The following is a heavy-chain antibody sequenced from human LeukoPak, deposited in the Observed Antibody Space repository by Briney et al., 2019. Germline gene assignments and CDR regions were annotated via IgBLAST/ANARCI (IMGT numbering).Heavy chain of an antibody. D-gene: IGHD6-13*01. CDR3: ARDGEEGSSWYGWFDP. Sequence: PGGSLRLSCAASGFTFSSYWMSWVRQAPGKGLEWVANIKQDGSEKYYVDSVKGRFTISRDNAKNSLYLQMNSLRAEDTAVYYCARDGEEGSSWYGWFDPWGQGTLVTVSS. V-gene: IGHV3-7*01. J-gene: IGHJ5*02. CDR1: GFTFSSYW. CDR2: IKQDGSEK.